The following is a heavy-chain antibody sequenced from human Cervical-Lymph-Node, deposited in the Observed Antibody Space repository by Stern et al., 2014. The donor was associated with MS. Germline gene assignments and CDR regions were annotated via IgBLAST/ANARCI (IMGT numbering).Heavy chain of an antibody. V-gene: IGHV1-69*01. CDR3: AREGRHRHHYGLDV. CDR2: IIPVLGMA. J-gene: IGHJ6*02. CDR1: GGTFTVYA. Sequence: VQLVESGAEVRRPGSSVNISCKASGGTFTVYALNWLRQAPGQGIEWMGGIIPVLGMANYARMFQGRVSNEADGQTRQSSRPLPDRTFNDTAVYFCAREGRHRHHYGLDVWGQGTTVTVSS.